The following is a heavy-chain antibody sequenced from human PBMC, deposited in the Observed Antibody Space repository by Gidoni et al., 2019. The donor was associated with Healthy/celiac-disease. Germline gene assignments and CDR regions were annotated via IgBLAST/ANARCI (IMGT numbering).Heavy chain of an antibody. CDR2: INHSGRT. CDR1: GGAFSGYY. CDR3: ARGSSIAVASH. V-gene: IGHV4-34*01. D-gene: IGHD6-19*01. J-gene: IGHJ4*02. Sequence: QVQLQQWGAGLLKPSETLSLTFAVYGGAFSGYYWSWIRQPPGKGLEWIGEINHSGRTNSNPSLKSRVTISIDTSKNQLYLKVSSVTAADTAVYYCARGSSIAVASHWGQGTLVTVSS.